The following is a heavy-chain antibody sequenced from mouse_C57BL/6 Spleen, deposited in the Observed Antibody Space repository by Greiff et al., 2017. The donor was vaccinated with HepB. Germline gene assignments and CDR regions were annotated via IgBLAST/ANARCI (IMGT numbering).Heavy chain of an antibody. CDR2: INPNNGGT. D-gene: IGHD4-1*02. J-gene: IGHJ3*01. CDR3: ARRELQLGRGFAY. V-gene: IGHV1-22*01. Sequence: EVQLQQSGPELVKPGASVKMSCKASGYTFTDYNMHWVKQSHGKSLEWIGYINPNNGGTSYNQKFKGKATLTVNKSSSTAYMELRSLTSEDSAVYDCARRELQLGRGFAYWGQGTLVTVSA. CDR1: GYTFTDYN.